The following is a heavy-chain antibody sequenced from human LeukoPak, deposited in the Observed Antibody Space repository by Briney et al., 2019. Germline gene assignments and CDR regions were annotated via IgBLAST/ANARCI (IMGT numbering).Heavy chain of an antibody. Sequence: PGGSLRLSCAASGFTFSSYWMHWVRQAPGKGLVWVSRINSDGSSTSYADSVKGRFTISRDNAKNTLCLQMNSLRAEDTAVYYCARGRTRADYYYGMDVWGKGTTVTVSS. CDR1: GFTFSSYW. CDR2: INSDGSST. J-gene: IGHJ6*04. CDR3: ARGRTRADYYYGMDV. V-gene: IGHV3-74*01.